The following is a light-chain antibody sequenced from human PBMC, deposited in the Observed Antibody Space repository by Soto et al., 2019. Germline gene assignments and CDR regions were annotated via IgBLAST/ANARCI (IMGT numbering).Light chain of an antibody. Sequence: IALTPSPGTLSLSPGESATMSCRASHNVTGRFLAWYHHKPGHSPRLLLYVASSRATGIPARFSGGGAGTDFPLTISRLEPDDFAIYYCHQYADSSHTYGGGTKVEIK. CDR3: HQYADSSHT. CDR1: HNVTGRF. CDR2: VAS. V-gene: IGKV3-20*01. J-gene: IGKJ4*01.